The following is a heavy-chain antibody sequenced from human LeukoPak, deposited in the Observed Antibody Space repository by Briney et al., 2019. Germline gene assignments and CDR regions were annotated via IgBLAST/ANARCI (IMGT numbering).Heavy chain of an antibody. J-gene: IGHJ4*02. CDR3: AVSMVRGDHPMGLEIYYFDY. CDR2: IKEDGSKK. CDR1: GFTFSRYW. Sequence: GGSLRLSCVVSGFTFSRYWMSWVRQAPGKGLEWVANIKEDGSKKDYVYSVKGRFTISRNNSRNTLYLHMNSLRAEDTAFYYFAVSMVRGDHPMGLEIYYFDYWGQGTLVTVSS. D-gene: IGHD3-10*01. V-gene: IGHV3-7*03.